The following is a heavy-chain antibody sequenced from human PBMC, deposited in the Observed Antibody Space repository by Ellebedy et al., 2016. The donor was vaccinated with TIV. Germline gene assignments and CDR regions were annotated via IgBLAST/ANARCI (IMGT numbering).Heavy chain of an antibody. D-gene: IGHD1-1*01. Sequence: GESLKISCAASGFTFSNYDMHWVRQAPGKGLEWVGVIPNDGSNENYTDSVKGRFIISSDKSKNTLYLQLNSLRPEDTAVYYCRGSTTYNFDYWGQGTLVTVSS. V-gene: IGHV3-30-3*01. CDR3: RGSTTYNFDY. J-gene: IGHJ4*02. CDR2: IPNDGSNE. CDR1: GFTFSNYD.